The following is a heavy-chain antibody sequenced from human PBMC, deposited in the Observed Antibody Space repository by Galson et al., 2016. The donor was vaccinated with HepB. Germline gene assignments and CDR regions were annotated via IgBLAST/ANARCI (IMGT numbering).Heavy chain of an antibody. J-gene: IGHJ4*02. D-gene: IGHD2-21*01. V-gene: IGHV4-39*01. CDR1: GGSSSSSDYY. CDR3: ARHIAIRRPFDY. Sequence: SETLSLTCSASGGSSSSSDYYWTWVRQLPGKGLEWIGYVYYAGSIYYNPSLGGRVTMSLDTSKNQFSLKMDSVTAADTALYFCARHIAIRRPFDYWGQGILVTVSS. CDR2: VYYAGSI.